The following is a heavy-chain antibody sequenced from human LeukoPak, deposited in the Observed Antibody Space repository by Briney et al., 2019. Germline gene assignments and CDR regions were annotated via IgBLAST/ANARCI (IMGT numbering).Heavy chain of an antibody. V-gene: IGHV6-1*01. Sequence: SQTLSLTCAISGDSVSINSAAWNWTRPSPSAGREGLGRTYYRSKWYNDYAVSVKSPITTTPDTSKNQLSLQLNSVTPEDTGAYYCARDPHYWFDLWGQGTLVTVSS. J-gene: IGHJ5*02. CDR1: GDSVSINSAA. CDR3: ARDPHYWFDL. CDR2: TYYRSKWYN.